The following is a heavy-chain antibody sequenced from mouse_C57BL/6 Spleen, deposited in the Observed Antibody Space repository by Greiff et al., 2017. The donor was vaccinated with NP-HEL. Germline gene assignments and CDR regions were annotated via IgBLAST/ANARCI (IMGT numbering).Heavy chain of an antibody. V-gene: IGHV2-5*01. Sequence: QVQLKESGPGLVQPSQSLSITCTVSGFSFTSYGVHWVRQSPGKGLEWLGVIWRGGSTDYNAAFMSRLSITKDNSKSQVFFKMNSLQADDTAIYYCAKNSYDYDDAMDYWGQGTSVTVSS. CDR2: IWRGGST. D-gene: IGHD2-4*01. CDR3: AKNSYDYDDAMDY. CDR1: GFSFTSYG. J-gene: IGHJ4*01.